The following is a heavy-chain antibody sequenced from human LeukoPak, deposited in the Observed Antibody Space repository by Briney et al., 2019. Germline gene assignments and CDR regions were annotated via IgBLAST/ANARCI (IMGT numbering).Heavy chain of an antibody. Sequence: AVKVSCKASGGTFISYAISSVRQAPGQGLEWVGGIIPIFGTESYAQKFQGRVTSTADESTSTAYMELSSLRSEDTAVYYCARVPRAPNYYGSGSYYWYFDYWGQGTLVTVSS. J-gene: IGHJ4*02. CDR3: ARVPRAPNYYGSGSYYWYFDY. V-gene: IGHV1-69*13. D-gene: IGHD3-10*01. CDR2: IIPIFGTE. CDR1: GGTFISYA.